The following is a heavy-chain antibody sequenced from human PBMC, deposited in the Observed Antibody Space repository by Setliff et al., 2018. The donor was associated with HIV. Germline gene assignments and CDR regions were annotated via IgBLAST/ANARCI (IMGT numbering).Heavy chain of an antibody. V-gene: IGHV3-30*09. CDR2: ISGDGNII. Sequence: GGSLRLSCAASGFTFSSYWMTWLRQAPGKCLEWVAVISGDGNIIFYADSVKGRFAISKYNSKNTLYLQMNSLETEDSALYYCAREGYASGTLGDLDYWGQGTLVTVSS. CDR3: AREGYASGTLGDLDY. D-gene: IGHD3-10*01. CDR1: GFTFSSYW. J-gene: IGHJ4*02.